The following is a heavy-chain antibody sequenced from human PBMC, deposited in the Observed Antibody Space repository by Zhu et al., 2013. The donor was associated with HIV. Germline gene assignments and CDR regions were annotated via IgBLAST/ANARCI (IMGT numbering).Heavy chain of an antibody. CDR2: IIPIFGTA. D-gene: IGHD2-8*01. CDR3: ARWGPRAFWGTNGVCWVLFDY. V-gene: IGHV1-69*06. CDR1: GGTFSSYA. J-gene: IGHJ4*03. Sequence: QVQLVQSGAEVKKPGSSVKVSCKASGGTFSSYAISWVRQAPGQGLEWMGGIIPIFGTAKLRTEVPGQSHDYRGQITSTAYMELSSLRSEDTAVYYCARWGPRAFWGTNGVCWVLFDYWGREPGHRLL.